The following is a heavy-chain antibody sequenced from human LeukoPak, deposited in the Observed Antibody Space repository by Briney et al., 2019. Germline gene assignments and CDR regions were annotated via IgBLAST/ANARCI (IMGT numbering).Heavy chain of an antibody. D-gene: IGHD1-26*01. CDR2: IYTTGTT. V-gene: IGHV4-4*07. CDR1: SGSISSYH. Sequence: SETLSLTCTVSSGSISSYHWGWVRQPPGKGLEWIGRIYTTGTTHYNPSLKSRLTMSVDTSTNQFSLNLTSVTAADTAVYYCGRQGYTGSHYFIDFWSQGILVAVS. CDR3: GRQGYTGSHYFIDF. J-gene: IGHJ4*02.